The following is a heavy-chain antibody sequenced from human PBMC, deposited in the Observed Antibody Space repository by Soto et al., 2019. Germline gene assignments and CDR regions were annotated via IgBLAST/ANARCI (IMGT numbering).Heavy chain of an antibody. D-gene: IGHD3-16*01. CDR2: IYYSGST. CDR1: GGSISSYY. CDR3: ARGLPPNGFGSSFDY. Sequence: SETLSLTCTVSGGSISSYYWSWIRRPPGKGLEWIGYIYYSGSTNYNPSLKSRVTISVDTSKNQFSLKLSSVTAADTAVYYCARGLPPNGFGSSFDYWGQGTLVTVSS. V-gene: IGHV4-59*01. J-gene: IGHJ4*02.